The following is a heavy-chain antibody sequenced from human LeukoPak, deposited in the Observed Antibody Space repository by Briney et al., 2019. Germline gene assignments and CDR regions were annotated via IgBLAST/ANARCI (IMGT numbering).Heavy chain of an antibody. Sequence: GRSLRLSCAASGFTFSSYAMHWVRQAPGKGLEWVAVISYDGSNKYYADSVKGRFTISRDNSKNTLYLQMNSLRAEDTAVYYCARGVRYYGSGSLDYWGQGTLVTVSS. CDR3: ARGVRYYGSGSLDY. V-gene: IGHV3-30-3*01. D-gene: IGHD3-10*01. J-gene: IGHJ4*02. CDR2: ISYDGSNK. CDR1: GFTFSSYA.